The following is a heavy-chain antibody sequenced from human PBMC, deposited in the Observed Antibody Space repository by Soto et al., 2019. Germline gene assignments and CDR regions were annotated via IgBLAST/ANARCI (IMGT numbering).Heavy chain of an antibody. Sequence: ILSLTCIVSGGSITTAGYSWSWIRQPPGKALEWIGYVYHTGNAYPKPSLKSRVTISLDRSKNQFSLKMTSVTAADTALYYCASRPFYYYGLDVWGQGTTVTVSS. V-gene: IGHV4-30-2*01. CDR3: ASRPFYYYGLDV. CDR2: VYHTGNA. CDR1: GGSITTAGYS. J-gene: IGHJ6*02.